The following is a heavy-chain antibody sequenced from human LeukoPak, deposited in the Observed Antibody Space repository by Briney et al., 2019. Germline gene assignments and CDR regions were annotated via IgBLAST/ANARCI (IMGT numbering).Heavy chain of an antibody. Sequence: PGGSLRLSCAASGFTFSSYWMNWARQAPGKGLEWVASINHNGNVNYYVDSVKGRFTISRDNAKNSLYLQMNSLRAEDTAVYYCARDWSAVGGFNAFDIWGQGQWSPSLQ. CDR1: GFTFSSYW. D-gene: IGHD3-16*01. CDR2: INHNGNVN. CDR3: ARDWSAVGGFNAFDI. V-gene: IGHV3-7*01. J-gene: IGHJ3*02.